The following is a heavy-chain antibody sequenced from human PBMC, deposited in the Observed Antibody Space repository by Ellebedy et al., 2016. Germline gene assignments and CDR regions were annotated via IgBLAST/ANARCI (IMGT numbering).Heavy chain of an antibody. CDR2: ISSSGNTI. CDR1: GFTFSDSY. J-gene: IGHJ6*02. Sequence: GESLKISXAASGFTFSDSYMTWIRQAPGKGLEWVSHISSSGNTIYYTDSVKGRFTISRDNAKNSLYLQMNTLRAEDTAVYYCARERSTRAITRDYYYYGMDVWGQGTTVSVSS. V-gene: IGHV3-11*01. D-gene: IGHD1-20*01. CDR3: ARERSTRAITRDYYYYGMDV.